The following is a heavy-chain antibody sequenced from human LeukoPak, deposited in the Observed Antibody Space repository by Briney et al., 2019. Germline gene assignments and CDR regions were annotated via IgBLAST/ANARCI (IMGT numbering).Heavy chain of an antibody. CDR2: IKQDGSEE. Sequence: GGSLRLSCAASGFTFSTYWMSWVRQAPGKALEWVGNIKQDGSEEYYVDSVKGRFTISRDNAKNSLYLQMNSLRAEDTAMYYCARDSAGNDYWGQGTLVTVSS. V-gene: IGHV3-7*01. CDR3: ARDSAGNDY. CDR1: GFTFSTYW. D-gene: IGHD6-13*01. J-gene: IGHJ4*02.